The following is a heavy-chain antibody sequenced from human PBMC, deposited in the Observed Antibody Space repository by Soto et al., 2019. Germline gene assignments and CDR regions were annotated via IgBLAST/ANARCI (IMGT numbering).Heavy chain of an antibody. CDR2: ISSVTGGT. V-gene: IGHV1-18*01. D-gene: IGHD5-18*01. Sequence: ASVKVSCKASGYTFTSHGISWVRQAPGQGLEWMGWISSVTGGTNYAQSLQGRVTMTTDTSTTTAYMELTSLTVEDTAIYYCASLDTARIQIAGYWGQGTLVTVSS. CDR3: ASLDTARIQIAGY. CDR1: GYTFTSHG. J-gene: IGHJ4*02.